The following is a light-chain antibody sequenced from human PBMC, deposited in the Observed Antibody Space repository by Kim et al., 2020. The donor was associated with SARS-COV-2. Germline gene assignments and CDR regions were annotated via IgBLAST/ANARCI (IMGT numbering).Light chain of an antibody. Sequence: SVSTGQTASINCSGDKLGDKYACWYQQKPGQSPVLVIYQDSKRPSGIPERFSGSNSGNTATLTISETQAMDEADYYCQAWDSSTAVFGTGTKVTVL. CDR3: QAWDSSTAV. CDR2: QDS. CDR1: KLGDKY. V-gene: IGLV3-1*01. J-gene: IGLJ1*01.